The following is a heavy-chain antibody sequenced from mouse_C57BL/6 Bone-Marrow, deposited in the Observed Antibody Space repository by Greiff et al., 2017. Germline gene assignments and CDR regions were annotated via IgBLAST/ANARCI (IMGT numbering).Heavy chain of an antibody. V-gene: IGHV14-2*01. J-gene: IGHJ3*01. CDR2: FDPEDGEI. Sequence: EVQLQQSGAELVKPGASVKLSCTASGFNITDYYMHWVKQRTEQGLEWIGRFDPEDGEIKYPPKFKGKATITADTSSNTAYLQLSSLTSEDTAVYYCARGGLLTAYWGQGTLVTVSA. CDR3: ARGGLLTAY. D-gene: IGHD3-1*01. CDR1: GFNITDYY.